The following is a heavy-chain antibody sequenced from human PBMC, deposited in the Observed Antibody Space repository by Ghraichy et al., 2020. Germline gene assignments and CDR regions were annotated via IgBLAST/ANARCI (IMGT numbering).Heavy chain of an antibody. CDR1: GFTVSSNY. CDR2: IYSGGST. J-gene: IGHJ6*02. V-gene: IGHV3-53*01. Sequence: GGSLRLSCAASGFTVSSNYMSWVRQAPGKGLEWVSVIYSGGSTYYADSVKGRFTISRDNSNNTLYLQMNSLRAEDTAVYYCAREGGVLLWFGELGGYYYGMDVWGQGTTVTVSS. CDR3: AREGGVLLWFGELGGYYYGMDV. D-gene: IGHD3-10*01.